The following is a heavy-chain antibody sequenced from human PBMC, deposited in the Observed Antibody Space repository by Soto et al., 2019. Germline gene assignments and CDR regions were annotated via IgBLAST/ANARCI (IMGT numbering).Heavy chain of an antibody. Sequence: SETLSLTCTVSGGSISSGGYYWSWIRQHPGKGLEWIGYIYYSGSTYYNPSLKSRVTISVDTSKNQFSLKLSSVTAADTAVYDGARLYRDVVVPAAVFYAFDIWGQGTMVTVSS. CDR3: ARLYRDVVVPAAVFYAFDI. V-gene: IGHV4-31*03. D-gene: IGHD2-2*01. CDR1: GGSISSGGYY. CDR2: IYYSGST. J-gene: IGHJ3*02.